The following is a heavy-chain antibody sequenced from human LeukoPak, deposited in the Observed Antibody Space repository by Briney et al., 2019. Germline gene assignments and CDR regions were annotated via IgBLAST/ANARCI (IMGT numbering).Heavy chain of an antibody. CDR3: ARDSTMIVVGVGY. Sequence: GGSLRLSCAASGFTFSSYGMHWVRQAPGKGLEWVAVIWYDGSNKYYADSVKGRFSISRDNSKNTLYLQMNSLRAEDTAVYYCARDSTMIVVGVGYWGQGTLVTVSS. CDR2: IWYDGSNK. V-gene: IGHV3-33*01. D-gene: IGHD3-22*01. CDR1: GFTFSSYG. J-gene: IGHJ4*02.